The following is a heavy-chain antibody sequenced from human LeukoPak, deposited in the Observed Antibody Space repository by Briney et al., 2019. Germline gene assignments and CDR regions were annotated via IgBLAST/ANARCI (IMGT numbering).Heavy chain of an antibody. CDR1: GGSISSHY. Sequence: KPSETLSLTCTVSGGSISSHYWSWIRQPPGKGLEWIGYIYYSGCTNYNPSLKSRVTISVDTSKNQFSLKLSSVTAADTAVYYCARGASYYYYYMDVWGKGTTVTVSS. CDR2: IYYSGCT. J-gene: IGHJ6*03. V-gene: IGHV4-59*11. CDR3: ARGASYYYYYMDV.